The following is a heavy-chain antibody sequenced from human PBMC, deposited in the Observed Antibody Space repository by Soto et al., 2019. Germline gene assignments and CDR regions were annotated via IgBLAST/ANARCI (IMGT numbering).Heavy chain of an antibody. J-gene: IGHJ4*02. D-gene: IGHD3-3*01. Sequence: EVQLVESGGGLVKPGGSLRLSCAASGFTFSNAWMNWVRQAPGKGLEWVGRIKSKTDGGTTDYAAPVKGRFTISRDDLTNTLYLQMGCLKTGDSAVYYCTTPYYYFWSGYYLWGQGTLVTVSS. V-gene: IGHV3-15*07. CDR1: GFTFSNAW. CDR2: IKSKTDGGTT. CDR3: TTPYYYFWSGYYL.